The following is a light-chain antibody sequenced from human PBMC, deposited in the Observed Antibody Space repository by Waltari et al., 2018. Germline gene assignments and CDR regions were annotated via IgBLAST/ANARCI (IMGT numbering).Light chain of an antibody. CDR2: LVS. J-gene: IGKJ2*03. V-gene: IGKV2D-29*02. CDR1: QSLLHGSGYTY. Sequence: DIVMTQTPLSLPVTPGEPASISCRSSQSLLHGSGYTYLFWYLQKPGQSPPLLIYLVSNRASGVRDRFSGSGSGTDFTLKISRVEAEDVGVYYCMQGIQLPYSFGQGTKVEIK. CDR3: MQGIQLPYS.